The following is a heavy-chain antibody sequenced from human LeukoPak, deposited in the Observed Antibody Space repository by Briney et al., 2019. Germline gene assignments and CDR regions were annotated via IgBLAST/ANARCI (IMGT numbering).Heavy chain of an antibody. V-gene: IGHV1-2*02. CDR2: INPNSGGT. J-gene: IGHJ4*02. Sequence: ASVKVSCKASGYTFTGYYIHWVRQAPGQGLEWMGWINPNSGGTNYAQKFQGRVTMTRDTSISTAYMELSRLRSDDTAVYYCARAGYSSGWYVTEDYYFDYWGQGTLVTVSS. CDR1: GYTFTGYY. D-gene: IGHD6-19*01. CDR3: ARAGYSSGWYVTEDYYFDY.